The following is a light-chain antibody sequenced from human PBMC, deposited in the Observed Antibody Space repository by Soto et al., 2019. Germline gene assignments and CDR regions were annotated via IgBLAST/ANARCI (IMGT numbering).Light chain of an antibody. CDR3: QQRSNWPPIT. V-gene: IGKV3-11*01. Sequence: EIVLTQSPATLSLSPGERSTLSCRASQSVSRYLAWYQQKPGQAPRLXXYDASNRATGIPARFSGSGSGTDFTLTISSLEPEDFAAYYCQQRSNWPPITFGQGTRLEIK. CDR2: DAS. CDR1: QSVSRY. J-gene: IGKJ5*01.